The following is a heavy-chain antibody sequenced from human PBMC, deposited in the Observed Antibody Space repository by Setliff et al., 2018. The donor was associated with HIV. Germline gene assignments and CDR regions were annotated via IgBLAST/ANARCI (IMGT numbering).Heavy chain of an antibody. J-gene: IGHJ3*02. CDR2: IHYTGTT. CDR3: ARVLNPSDAFDI. Sequence: SETLSLTCTVSGGSISSSSYYWNWFRQYPGKGLEWIGYIHYTGTTNQNPSLRSLITISLDTSKNQFSLKLTSVTAADTAVYYCARVLNPSDAFDIWGQGTMVAVSS. CDR1: GGSISSSSYY. V-gene: IGHV4-31*01.